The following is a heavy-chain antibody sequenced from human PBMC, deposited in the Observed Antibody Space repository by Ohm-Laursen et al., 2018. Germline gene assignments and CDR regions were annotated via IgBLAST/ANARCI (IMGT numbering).Heavy chain of an antibody. CDR3: ARLLSGSSPEDY. J-gene: IGHJ4*03. V-gene: IGHV3-7*03. Sequence: SLRLSCAASGFTFSSYWMSWVRQAPGKGLEWVANIKQDGGQQYYVDSVKGRFTISRDNAKNSLYLQMNSLRPEDTAVYYCARLLSGSSPEDYWGQGTLVTVSS. D-gene: IGHD1-26*01. CDR2: IKQDGGQQ. CDR1: GFTFSSYW.